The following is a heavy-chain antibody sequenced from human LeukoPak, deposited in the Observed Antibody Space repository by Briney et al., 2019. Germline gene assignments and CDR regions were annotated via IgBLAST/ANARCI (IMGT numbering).Heavy chain of an antibody. Sequence: PGRSLRLSCAASGFIFSSYGMHWVRQAPGKGLEWVAVISYDGSYKYYADSVKGRFTISRDNSMNTLYLQMNSLRAGDTAVYYCAKDRSRENYYGSGSSPPDYWGQGTLVTVSS. CDR3: AKDRSRENYYGSGSSPPDY. CDR1: GFIFSSYG. D-gene: IGHD3-10*01. J-gene: IGHJ4*02. CDR2: ISYDGSYK. V-gene: IGHV3-30*18.